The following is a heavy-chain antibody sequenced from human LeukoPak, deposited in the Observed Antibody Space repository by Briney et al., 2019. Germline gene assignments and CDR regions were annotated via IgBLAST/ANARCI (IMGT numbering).Heavy chain of an antibody. V-gene: IGHV4-31*03. Sequence: SETLSLTCTVSGGSISSGGYYWSWIRQHPGKGLEWIGYIYYSGSTYYNPSLKSRVTISVDTSKNQFSLKLSSVTAADTAVYYCARVYFRYYVSSGYYYFDYWGQGTLVTVSS. CDR3: ARVYFRYYVSSGYYYFDY. CDR2: IYYSGST. J-gene: IGHJ4*02. D-gene: IGHD3-22*01. CDR1: GGSISSGGYY.